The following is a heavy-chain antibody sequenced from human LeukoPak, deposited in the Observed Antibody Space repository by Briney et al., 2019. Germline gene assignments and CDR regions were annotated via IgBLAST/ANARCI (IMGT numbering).Heavy chain of an antibody. J-gene: IGHJ5*02. D-gene: IGHD2-2*01. V-gene: IGHV4-4*07. CDR1: GGSISSYY. Sequence: SETLSLTCTVSGGSISSYYWSWIRQPGGKGLEWIGRIYTSGSTNYNPSLKSRVTLSVDTSKKQFSLTLSSVTAADTALYYCAGSLLGGYCSSTSSYQNWFDPWGQGTLVTVSS. CDR2: IYTSGST. CDR3: AGSLLGGYCSSTSSYQNWFDP.